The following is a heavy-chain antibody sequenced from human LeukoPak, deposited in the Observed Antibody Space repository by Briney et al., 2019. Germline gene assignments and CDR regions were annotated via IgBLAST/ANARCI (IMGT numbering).Heavy chain of an antibody. CDR2: IRYDGSNK. D-gene: IGHD1-7*01. V-gene: IGHV3-30*02. J-gene: IGHJ4*02. Sequence: PGGSLRLSCAASGFTFSGYGIHWVRQAPGKGLEWVAFIRYDGSNKNYADSVKGRFTISRDNSKNTLYLQMNSLRVEDTGVYYCAKGSNWNYDPRVYIDYWGQGTLVTVSS. CDR1: GFTFSGYG. CDR3: AKGSNWNYDPRVYIDY.